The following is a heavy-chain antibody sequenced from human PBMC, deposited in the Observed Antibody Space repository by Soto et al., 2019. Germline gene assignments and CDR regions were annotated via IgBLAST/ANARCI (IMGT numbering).Heavy chain of an antibody. Sequence: SLRLSCAASGFTFSSYSMNWVRQAPGKGLEWVSSISSSSSYIYYADSVKGRFTISRDNAKNSLYLQMNSLRAEDTAVYYCARGRGELLSHYYYGMDVWGQGTTVTVSS. CDR3: ARGRGELLSHYYYGMDV. V-gene: IGHV3-21*01. CDR2: ISSSSSYI. D-gene: IGHD1-26*01. CDR1: GFTFSSYS. J-gene: IGHJ6*02.